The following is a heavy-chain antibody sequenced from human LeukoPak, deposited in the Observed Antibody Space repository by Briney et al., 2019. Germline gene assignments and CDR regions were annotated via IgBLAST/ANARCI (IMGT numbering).Heavy chain of an antibody. CDR1: GFTFSSYW. CDR3: AKDMGFGELTS. CDR2: ITSSSSYT. Sequence: GGSLRLSCAASGFTFSSYWMSWVRQAPGKGLEWISAITSSSSYTFYADSVKGRFTISRDNAQNSLYLQMNSLRAEDTALYYCAKDMGFGELTSWGQGTLVTVSS. V-gene: IGHV3-21*04. J-gene: IGHJ4*02. D-gene: IGHD3-10*01.